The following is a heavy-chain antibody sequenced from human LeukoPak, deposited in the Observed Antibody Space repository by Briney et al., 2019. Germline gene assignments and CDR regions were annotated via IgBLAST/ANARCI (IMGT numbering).Heavy chain of an antibody. V-gene: IGHV1-8*01. CDR1: GYTFTSYD. Sequence: ASVKVSCKASGYTFTSYDINWVRQATGQGLEWMGWMNPNSGNTGYAQKFQGRVTMTRNTSISTAYMELSSLRSEDTAVYYCARARSRAGITMIVVVSGDAFDIWGQGTMVTVSS. J-gene: IGHJ3*02. D-gene: IGHD3-22*01. CDR3: ARARSRAGITMIVVVSGDAFDI. CDR2: MNPNSGNT.